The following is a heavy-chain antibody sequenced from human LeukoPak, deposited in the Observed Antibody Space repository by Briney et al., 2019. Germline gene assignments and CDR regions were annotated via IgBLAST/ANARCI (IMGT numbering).Heavy chain of an antibody. CDR3: AKEMGATTHYFDY. CDR2: ISSSSSTI. J-gene: IGHJ4*02. Sequence: GGSLRLSCAASGFTFSSYSMNWVRQAPGKGLEWVSYISSSSSTIYYADSVKGRFTISRDNAKNSLYLQMNSLRAEDTAVYYCAKEMGATTHYFDYWGQGTLVVVSS. V-gene: IGHV3-48*01. D-gene: IGHD1-26*01. CDR1: GFTFSSYS.